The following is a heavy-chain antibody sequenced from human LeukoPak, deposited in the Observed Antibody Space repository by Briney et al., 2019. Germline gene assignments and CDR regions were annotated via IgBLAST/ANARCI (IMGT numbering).Heavy chain of an antibody. Sequence: PGGSLRLSCAASGFTVSSNYMSWVRQAPGKGLEWVSVIYSGGSTYYADSVKGRFTISRDNSKNTLYLQMNSLRAEDTAVYYCAREDHYDILTGYYRGPFDPWGQGTLVTVSS. CDR3: AREDHYDILTGYYRGPFDP. CDR1: GFTVSSNY. J-gene: IGHJ5*02. V-gene: IGHV3-66*01. CDR2: IYSGGST. D-gene: IGHD3-9*01.